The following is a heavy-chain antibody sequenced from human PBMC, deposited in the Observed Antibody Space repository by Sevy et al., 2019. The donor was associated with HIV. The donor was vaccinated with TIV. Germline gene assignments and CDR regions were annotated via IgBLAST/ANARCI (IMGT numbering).Heavy chain of an antibody. D-gene: IGHD2-8*01. Sequence: GGSLRLSCAASGFTFAKYSMSWVRQAPGKGLEWVSTFSFGCGRINYADSVMGRFTSSRDESKNTLFLQMNSLRAEDTATYFCAREGCTQPHDYWGQGTLVTVSS. J-gene: IGHJ4*02. CDR3: AREGCTQPHDY. CDR1: GFTFAKYS. CDR2: FSFGCGRI. V-gene: IGHV3-23*01.